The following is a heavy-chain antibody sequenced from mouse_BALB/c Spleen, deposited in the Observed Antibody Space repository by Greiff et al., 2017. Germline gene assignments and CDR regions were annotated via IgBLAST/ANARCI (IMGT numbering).Heavy chain of an antibody. V-gene: IGHV5-6-4*01. Sequence: EVHLVESGGGLVKPGGSLKLSCAASGFTFSSYTMSWVRQTPEKRLEWVATISSGGSYTYYPDSVKGRFTISRDNAKNTLYLQMSSLKSEDTAMYYCTRVVGTGYFDYWGQGTTLTVSS. CDR1: GFTFSSYT. D-gene: IGHD4-1*01. CDR2: ISSGGSYT. CDR3: TRVVGTGYFDY. J-gene: IGHJ2*01.